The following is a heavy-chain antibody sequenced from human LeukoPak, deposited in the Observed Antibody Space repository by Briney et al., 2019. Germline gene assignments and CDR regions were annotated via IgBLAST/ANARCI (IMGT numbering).Heavy chain of an antibody. D-gene: IGHD2-21*01. V-gene: IGHV4-59*12. J-gene: IGHJ6*03. Sequence: SETLSLTCTVPGGSISSYYWSWLRQPPGKGLEWIGYIYYSGSTNYNPSLKSRVTMSVDTSKNQFSLKLSSVTAADTAVYYCALGRKRRNGLLLSYYYYMDVWGKGTTVTVSS. CDR1: GGSISSYY. CDR3: ALGRKRRNGLLLSYYYYMDV. CDR2: IYYSGST.